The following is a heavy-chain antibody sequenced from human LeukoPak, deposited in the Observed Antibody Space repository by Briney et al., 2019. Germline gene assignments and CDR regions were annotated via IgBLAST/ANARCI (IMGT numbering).Heavy chain of an antibody. CDR1: GFTFTNYA. J-gene: IGHJ4*02. Sequence: GGSLRLSCAASGFTFTNYAMSWVRQAPGKGLEWVSAVSNRGGTTYYADSVKGRFTISRDNSKNTLYLQMNSLRAEDTAVYYCAKDDAWLQYGNWGRGTLVTVSS. V-gene: IGHV3-23*01. CDR2: VSNRGGTT. CDR3: AKDDAWLQYGN. D-gene: IGHD5-24*01.